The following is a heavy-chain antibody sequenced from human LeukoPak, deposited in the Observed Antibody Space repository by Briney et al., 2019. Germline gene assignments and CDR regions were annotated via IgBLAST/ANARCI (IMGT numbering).Heavy chain of an antibody. V-gene: IGHV3-21*01. Sequence: GGSLRLSCAASGFTFSSYSMNWVRQAPGKGLEWVSSISSSSSYIYYADSVKGRFTISRDNAKNSLYLQMNSLRAEDTAVYYCARKLTLGAYDYWGQGTLVTVSS. CDR2: ISSSSSYI. CDR3: ARKLTLGAYDY. J-gene: IGHJ4*02. D-gene: IGHD1-26*01. CDR1: GFTFSSYS.